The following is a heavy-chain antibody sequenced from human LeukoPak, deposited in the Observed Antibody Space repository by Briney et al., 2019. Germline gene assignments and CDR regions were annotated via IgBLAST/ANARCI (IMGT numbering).Heavy chain of an antibody. CDR3: ARRTGIYFDY. Sequence: AGGFLRLSCAASGFTFSSHWMHWVRQAPGKGLVWVSRINSDGSSISYADSVKGRFTISRDNAKNTLYLQMNSLRAEDTAVYYCARRTGIYFDYWGQGTLVTVSS. J-gene: IGHJ4*02. CDR2: INSDGSSI. V-gene: IGHV3-74*01. CDR1: GFTFSSHW. D-gene: IGHD1-14*01.